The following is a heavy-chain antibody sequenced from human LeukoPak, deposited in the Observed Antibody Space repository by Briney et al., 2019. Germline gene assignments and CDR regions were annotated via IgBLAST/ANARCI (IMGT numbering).Heavy chain of an antibody. D-gene: IGHD3-10*01. CDR1: GGSISSGGYY. V-gene: IGHV4-31*03. Sequence: SQTLSLTCTVSGGSISSGGYYWSWIRHHPGKGLEWIGYIYYSGSTYYNPSLKSRVTISVDTSKNQFSLKLSSVTAADTAVYYCVVLLWFGEPRFDYWGQGTLVTVSS. CDR2: IYYSGST. CDR3: VVLLWFGEPRFDY. J-gene: IGHJ4*02.